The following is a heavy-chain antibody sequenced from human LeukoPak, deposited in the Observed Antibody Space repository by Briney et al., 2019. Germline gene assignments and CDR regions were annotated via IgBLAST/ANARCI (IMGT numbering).Heavy chain of an antibody. CDR1: GFTFSSYG. CDR2: ISYDGSNK. Sequence: PGRSLRLSCAASGFTFSSYGMHWVRQAPGKGLEWVAVISYDGSNKYYADSVKGRFTISRDNAKNSLYLQMNSLRAEDTAVYYCARARRGRGYSRPEDYWGQGTLVTVSS. J-gene: IGHJ4*02. D-gene: IGHD6-13*01. V-gene: IGHV3-30*03. CDR3: ARARRGRGYSRPEDY.